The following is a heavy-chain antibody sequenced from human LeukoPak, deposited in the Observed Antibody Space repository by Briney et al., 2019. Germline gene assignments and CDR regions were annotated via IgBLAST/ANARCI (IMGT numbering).Heavy chain of an antibody. Sequence: PAESLTLTCAVYGVSFSGYYWSWIRQPPGKGLEWVGEINHSGSTNYNPSLKSRVTISVDTSKNQFSLKLSSVTGADTAVYYCARGLPGTDSSSWPALFDYWGQGTLVTVSS. CDR3: ARGLPGTDSSSWPALFDY. V-gene: IGHV4-34*01. CDR2: INHSGST. J-gene: IGHJ4*02. CDR1: GVSFSGYY. D-gene: IGHD6-13*01.